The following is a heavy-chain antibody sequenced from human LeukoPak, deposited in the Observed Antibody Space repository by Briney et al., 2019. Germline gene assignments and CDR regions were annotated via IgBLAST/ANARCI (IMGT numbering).Heavy chain of an antibody. CDR2: MNPNSGNT. CDR1: VYTFTSYD. CDR3: ARVRLYYYYMDV. Sequence: ASVTVSCKPSVYTFTSYDINWVRQATGQGLEWMGWMNPNSGNTGYAQKFQGRVTMTRNTSISTAYMELSSLRSEDTAVYYCARVRLYYYYMDVWGKGTTVTVSS. J-gene: IGHJ6*03. V-gene: IGHV1-8*01.